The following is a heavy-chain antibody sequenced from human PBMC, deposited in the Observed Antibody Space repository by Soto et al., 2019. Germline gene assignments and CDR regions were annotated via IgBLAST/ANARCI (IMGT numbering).Heavy chain of an antibody. CDR2: ISSSSSDI. Sequence: EVQLVESGGGLVKPGGSLRLSCAASGFTFSTYTMNWVRQAPGKGLEWVSSISSSSSDIYYADSVKGRFTISRDNAKNSLYLQMNRLRADDTAVYYCASLPFRDAFDMWGQGTMVTVSS. CDR1: GFTFSTYT. CDR3: ASLPFRDAFDM. J-gene: IGHJ3*02. V-gene: IGHV3-21*01.